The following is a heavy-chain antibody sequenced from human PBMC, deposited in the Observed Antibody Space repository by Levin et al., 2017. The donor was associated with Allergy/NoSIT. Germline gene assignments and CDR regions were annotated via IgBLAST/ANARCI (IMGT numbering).Heavy chain of an antibody. Sequence: QTLSLTCTFSGFSLSTSGMCVSWIRQPPGKALEWLARIDWDDDKYYSTSLKTRLTISKDTSKNQVVLTMTNMDPVDTATYYCARVPHLGYNYGYYYGMDVWGQGTTVTVSS. CDR3: ARVPHLGYNYGYYYGMDV. CDR1: GFSLSTSGMC. J-gene: IGHJ6*02. D-gene: IGHD5-18*01. V-gene: IGHV2-70*11. CDR2: IDWDDDK.